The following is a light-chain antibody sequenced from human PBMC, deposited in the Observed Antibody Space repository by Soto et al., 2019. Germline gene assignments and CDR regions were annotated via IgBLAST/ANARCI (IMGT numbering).Light chain of an antibody. CDR2: DAS. J-gene: IGKJ1*01. Sequence: DIQMTQSPSSLSASVGARVPITCRASQSISSYLNGYQQQPGKAPKLLIYDASRLESGVPSRFSGSGSGTEFTLTISSLQPDDFATYYCQQYNSYSGTFGQGTKVDIK. V-gene: IGKV1-5*01. CDR1: QSISSY. CDR3: QQYNSYSGT.